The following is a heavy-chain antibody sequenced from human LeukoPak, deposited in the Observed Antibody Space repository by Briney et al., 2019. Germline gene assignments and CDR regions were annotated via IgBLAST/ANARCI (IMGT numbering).Heavy chain of an antibody. CDR1: GGAFSSYA. CDR3: ARVGEWELLGTFDY. V-gene: IGHV1-69*01. J-gene: IGHJ4*02. Sequence: SVKVSCKASGGAFSSYAISWVRQAPGQGLEWMGGIIPIFGTANYAQKFQGRVTITADESTSTAYMELSSLRSEDTAVYYCARVGEWELLGTFDYWGQGTLVTVSP. CDR2: IIPIFGTA. D-gene: IGHD1-26*01.